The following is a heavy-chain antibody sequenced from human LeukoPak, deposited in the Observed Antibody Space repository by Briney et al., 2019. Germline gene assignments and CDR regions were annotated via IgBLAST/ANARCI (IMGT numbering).Heavy chain of an antibody. D-gene: IGHD3-3*01. CDR2: ISGSGGST. CDR1: GFTFSSYA. V-gene: IGHV3-23*01. Sequence: GGSLRLSCAASGFTFSSYAMSWVRQAPGKGLEWVSAISGSGGSTYYADSVKGRFTISRDNSKNTLYLQMNSLRAEDTAVYYCAKDVQVYDFWSGSDAFDIWGQGTMVTVPS. CDR3: AKDVQVYDFWSGSDAFDI. J-gene: IGHJ3*02.